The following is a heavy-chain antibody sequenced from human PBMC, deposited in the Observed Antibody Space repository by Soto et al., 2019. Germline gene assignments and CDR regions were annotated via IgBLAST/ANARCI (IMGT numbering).Heavy chain of an antibody. Sequence: GESLKISCQGSGYRFTNDWIAWVRQMPGKGLEWMGIIYPGDSDTRYSPSFQGQVTISADKSISTAYLQWSSLKASDTAMYYCAKWSGQWLAKFDYWGQGTLVTVSS. J-gene: IGHJ4*02. D-gene: IGHD6-19*01. V-gene: IGHV5-51*01. CDR3: AKWSGQWLAKFDY. CDR2: IYPGDSDT. CDR1: GYRFTNDW.